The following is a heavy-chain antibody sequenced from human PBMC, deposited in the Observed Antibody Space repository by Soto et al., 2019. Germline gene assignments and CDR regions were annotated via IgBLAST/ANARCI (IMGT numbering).Heavy chain of an antibody. CDR1: GGSISSGGYH. J-gene: IGHJ4*02. CDR2: ISYSGST. D-gene: IGHD3-22*01. CDR3: ARDALSRDSI. Sequence: QVQLQESGPGLVKPSQTLSLTCTVSGGSISSGGYHWSWIRQHPGKGLEWIGYISYSGSTYYNPSLESRVTISVDTSKNQFSLKLSSVTAADTAVYYCARDALSRDSIWGQGTLVTVSS. V-gene: IGHV4-31*03.